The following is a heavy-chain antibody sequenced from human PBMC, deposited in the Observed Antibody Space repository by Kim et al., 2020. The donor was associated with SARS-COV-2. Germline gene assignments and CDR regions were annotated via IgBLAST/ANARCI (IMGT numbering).Heavy chain of an antibody. CDR3: ARDLGGLTGYWEYYFDY. J-gene: IGHJ4*01. CDR1: GFTFSSYA. D-gene: IGHD3-9*01. CDR2: ISYDGSNK. Sequence: GGSLRLSCAASGFTFSSYAMHWVRQAPGKGLEWVAVISYDGSNKYYADSVKGRFTISRDNSKNTLYLQMNSLRAEDTAVYYCARDLGGLTGYWEYYFDY. V-gene: IGHV3-30-3*01.